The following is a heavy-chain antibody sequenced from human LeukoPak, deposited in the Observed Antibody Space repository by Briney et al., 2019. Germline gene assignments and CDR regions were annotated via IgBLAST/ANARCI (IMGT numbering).Heavy chain of an antibody. J-gene: IGHJ4*02. V-gene: IGHV3-66*01. Sequence: PGGSLRLSCAASGFTVGNNHMNWVRQAPGKGLEWVSLIYSGGNTQYADSVKGRFIIFRDRSKNTLYLQMNSLRVEDTAVYYCATRAVAAPYWDQGTLVTVSS. CDR1: GFTVGNNH. CDR2: IYSGGNT. CDR3: ATRAVAAPY. D-gene: IGHD6-19*01.